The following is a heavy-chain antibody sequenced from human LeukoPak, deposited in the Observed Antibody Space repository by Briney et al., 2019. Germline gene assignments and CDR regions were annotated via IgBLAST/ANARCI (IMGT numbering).Heavy chain of an antibody. D-gene: IGHD2-2*01. J-gene: IGHJ3*02. V-gene: IGHV3-74*01. Sequence: GGSLRLSCAASGFTFSNFWMHWVRQAPGKGPVWVSRIKTDGSTTSYADSVKGRFTISRDNSKNTLYLQMNSLRAEDTAVYYCAKSFRGYCSSTSCYLYAFDIWGQGTMVTVSS. CDR1: GFTFSNFW. CDR2: IKTDGSTT. CDR3: AKSFRGYCSSTSCYLYAFDI.